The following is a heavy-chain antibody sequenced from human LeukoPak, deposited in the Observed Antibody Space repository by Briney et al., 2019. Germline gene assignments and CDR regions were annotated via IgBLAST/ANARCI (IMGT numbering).Heavy chain of an antibody. J-gene: IGHJ4*02. Sequence: QSGGSLRLSCAASGFTFSSYAMSWVRQAPGKGLEWVSAISGSGGSTYYADSVKGRFTISKDNSKNTLYLQMNSLRAEDTAVYYCAKGFSYYYDSSGYYYFDYWGQGTLVTVSS. CDR2: ISGSGGST. V-gene: IGHV3-23*01. CDR3: AKGFSYYYDSSGYYYFDY. CDR1: GFTFSSYA. D-gene: IGHD3-22*01.